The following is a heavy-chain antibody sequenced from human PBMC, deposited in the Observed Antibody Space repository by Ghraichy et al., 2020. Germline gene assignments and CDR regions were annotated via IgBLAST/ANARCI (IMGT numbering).Heavy chain of an antibody. CDR2: IYYSGST. V-gene: IGHV4-31*03. CDR1: GGSISSGGYY. D-gene: IGHD3-22*01. CDR3: ARTYYYDSSGYRPVLYYFDY. J-gene: IGHJ4*02. Sequence: SETLSLTCTVSGGSISSGGYYWSWIRQHPGKGLEWIGYIYYSGSTYYNPSLKSRVTISVDTSKNQFSLRLSSVTAADTAVYYCARTYYYDSSGYRPVLYYFDYWGQGTLVTVSS.